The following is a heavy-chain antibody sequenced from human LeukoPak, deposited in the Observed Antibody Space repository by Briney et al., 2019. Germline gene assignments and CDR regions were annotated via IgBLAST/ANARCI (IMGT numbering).Heavy chain of an antibody. D-gene: IGHD3-10*01. Sequence: ASVKVSCKASGYTFTGQYIHWVRQAPGQGLEWMGWINPNSGGTNYAQKFQGRVTMTRDTSISTAYMELSRLRSDDTAVYYCARVYYYGSGGYYNLQNNWFDPWGQGTLVTVSS. V-gene: IGHV1-2*02. CDR1: GYTFTGQY. CDR3: ARVYYYGSGGYYNLQNNWFDP. J-gene: IGHJ5*02. CDR2: INPNSGGT.